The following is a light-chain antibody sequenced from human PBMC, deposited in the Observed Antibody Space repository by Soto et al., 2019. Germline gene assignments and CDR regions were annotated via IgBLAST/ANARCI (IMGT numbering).Light chain of an antibody. J-gene: IGKJ1*01. CDR3: QQYVSSPRT. CDR1: QSVSSY. CDR2: DAS. V-gene: IGKV3D-15*01. Sequence: EIVMTQSPATLSVSPGERATLSCRASQSVSSYLAWYQQKPGQAPRLLIYDASNRATGIPARFSGSGSGTEFTLTISSLEPEDFAVYYCQQYVSSPRTFGQGTKVDIK.